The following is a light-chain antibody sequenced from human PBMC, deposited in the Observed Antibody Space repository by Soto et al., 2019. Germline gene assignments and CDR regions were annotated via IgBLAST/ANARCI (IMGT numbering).Light chain of an antibody. CDR3: GSYTSSRYV. Sequence: QSALTQPASVSGSPGQSITISCTGSSSDVGDYNYISWFQQHPGKAPKVMIYEVTNRPSGVSNRFSASKSGNTASLTISGLQAEDEADYYCGSYTSSRYVFGTGTKVTVL. V-gene: IGLV2-14*01. CDR2: EVT. J-gene: IGLJ1*01. CDR1: SSDVGDYNY.